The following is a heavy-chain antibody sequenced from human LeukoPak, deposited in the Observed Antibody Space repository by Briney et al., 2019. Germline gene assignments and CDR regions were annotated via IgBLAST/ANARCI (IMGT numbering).Heavy chain of an antibody. D-gene: IGHD3-10*01. CDR3: ARVRTPLLWFGELLKGPFDP. Sequence: SVKVSCKASGGTFSSYAIIWVRQAPGQGLEWMGRIIPILGIANYAQKFQGRVTITADKSTSTAYMELSSLRSEDTAVYYCARVRTPLLWFGELLKGPFDPWGQGTLVTVSS. CDR2: IIPILGIA. CDR1: GGTFSSYA. V-gene: IGHV1-69*04. J-gene: IGHJ5*02.